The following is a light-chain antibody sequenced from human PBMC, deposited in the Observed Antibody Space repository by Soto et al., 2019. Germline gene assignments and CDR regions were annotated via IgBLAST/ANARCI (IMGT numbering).Light chain of an antibody. Sequence: IVMTQSPVTLSVSPGERVTLSCRASQSVSSSYLAWYQQKPGQAPRLLIYGASSRATGIPDRFSGSGSGTDFTLTISRLEPEDFAVYYCQQYGSPRFGGGTKVDIK. CDR2: GAS. V-gene: IGKV3-20*01. CDR1: QSVSSSY. CDR3: QQYGSPR. J-gene: IGKJ4*01.